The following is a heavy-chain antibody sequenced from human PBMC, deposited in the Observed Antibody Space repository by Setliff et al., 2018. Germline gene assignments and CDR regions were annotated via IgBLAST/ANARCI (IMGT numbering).Heavy chain of an antibody. CDR1: GYSITTGHY. V-gene: IGHV4-38-2*02. CDR2: IYNDGST. D-gene: IGHD4-4*01. CDR3: ARATVGLATIIYFDS. J-gene: IGHJ4*02. Sequence: SETLSLTCSVSGYSITTGHYWGWIRQSPGRGLEWIGSIYNDGSTHYNPSLRSRITLSVDTSKNQFSLKLSSATAADTAVYYCARATVGLATIIYFDSWGQGTLVTVSS.